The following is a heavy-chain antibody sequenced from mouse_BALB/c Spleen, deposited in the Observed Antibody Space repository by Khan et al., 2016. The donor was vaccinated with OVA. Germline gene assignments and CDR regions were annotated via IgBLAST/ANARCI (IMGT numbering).Heavy chain of an antibody. J-gene: IGHJ2*01. V-gene: IGHV3-2*02. Sequence: EVQLQESGPGLVKPSQSLSLTCTVTGYSITSDYAWNWIRQFPGNKVEWMGNISYSGSTSYNPSLKSPIPITRHPSNNQFFLQLNSLTTEDTATYYCATSIMANWGQGTTLTVSS. CDR3: ATSIMAN. CDR2: ISYSGST. CDR1: GYSITSDYA.